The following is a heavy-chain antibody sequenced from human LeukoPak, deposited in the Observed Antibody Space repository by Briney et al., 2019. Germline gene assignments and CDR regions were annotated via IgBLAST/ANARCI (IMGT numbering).Heavy chain of an antibody. CDR3: ARGREIHGGSDTKLDDY. Sequence: VASVKVSCKASGYSFTDYYMHWVRQAPGQGLEWMGWISPRSGDTSYAQKFQGRVTTTRDTSINTVDMDLSGLTSDDTAVFYCARGREIHGGSDTKLDDYWGQGTLVTVSS. J-gene: IGHJ4*02. CDR1: GYSFTDYY. V-gene: IGHV1-2*02. D-gene: IGHD3-10*01. CDR2: ISPRSGDT.